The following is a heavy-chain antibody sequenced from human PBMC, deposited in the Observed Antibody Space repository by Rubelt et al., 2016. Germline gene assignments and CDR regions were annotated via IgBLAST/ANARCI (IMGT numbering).Heavy chain of an antibody. V-gene: IGHV3-30*04. Sequence: TFSSYAIHWVRQAPGKGLEWVAVISYDGSNKYYADSVKGRFTISRDNSKNTLYLQMNSLRAEDTAVYYCAREGLSSNSRLATGYYYGMDVWGQGTTVTVSS. CDR2: ISYDGSNK. D-gene: IGHD4-23*01. CDR1: TFSSYA. J-gene: IGHJ6*02. CDR3: AREGLSSNSRLATGYYYGMDV.